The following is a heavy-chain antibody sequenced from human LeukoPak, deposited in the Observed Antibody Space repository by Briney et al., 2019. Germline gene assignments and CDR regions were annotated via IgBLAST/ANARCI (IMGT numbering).Heavy chain of an antibody. CDR1: GGSISSYY. Sequence: SETLSLTCTVSGGSISSYYWSWIRQPPGKGLEWIGYIYYSGSTNYNPSLKSRVTISVDTSKNQFSLKLSSVTAADTAVYYCARQASGSSSWYRMGDYWGQGTLVTVSS. CDR2: IYYSGST. D-gene: IGHD6-13*01. CDR3: ARQASGSSSWYRMGDY. V-gene: IGHV4-59*08. J-gene: IGHJ4*02.